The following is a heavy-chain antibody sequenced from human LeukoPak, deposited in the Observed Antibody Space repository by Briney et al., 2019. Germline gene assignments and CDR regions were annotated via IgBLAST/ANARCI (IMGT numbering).Heavy chain of an antibody. J-gene: IGHJ3*02. CDR2: INHSGST. CDR3: ARGQSRYYDFWSGYYPRRAFDI. D-gene: IGHD3-3*01. CDR1: GGSLSGYY. V-gene: IGHV4-34*01. Sequence: SETLSLTCAVYGGSLSGYYWSWIRQPPGKGLEWIGEINHSGSTNYSPSLKSRVTISVDTSKNQFSLKLSSVTAADTAVHYCARGQSRYYDFWSGYYPRRAFDIWGQGTMVTVSS.